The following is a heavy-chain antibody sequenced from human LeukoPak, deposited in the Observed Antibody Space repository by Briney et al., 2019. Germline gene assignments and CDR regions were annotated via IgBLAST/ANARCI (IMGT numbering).Heavy chain of an antibody. CDR3: AKKRDAFDI. Sequence: GGSLRLSCVASGFTFGNYAMGWLRLAPGRRPEWVSSLTDSGGTTYYVDSVKGRFAISRDNSKNTLYLHMNSLRADDTAVYYCAKKRDAFDIWGQGTVVTVSS. CDR1: GFTFGNYA. V-gene: IGHV3-23*01. J-gene: IGHJ3*02. CDR2: LTDSGGTT. D-gene: IGHD5-24*01.